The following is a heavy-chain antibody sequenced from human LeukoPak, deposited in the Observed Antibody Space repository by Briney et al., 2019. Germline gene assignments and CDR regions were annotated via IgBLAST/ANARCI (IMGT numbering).Heavy chain of an antibody. CDR3: ATGPTTRYYYGSGSYPYPPFDY. V-gene: IGHV1-24*01. Sequence: ASVKVSCKVSGYTLTELSMHWVRQAPGKGLEWMGGFDPEDGETIYAQKFQGRVTMTEDTSTDTAYMELSSLRSEDTAVYYSATGPTTRYYYGSGSYPYPPFDYWGQGTLVTVSP. J-gene: IGHJ4*02. D-gene: IGHD3-10*01. CDR2: FDPEDGET. CDR1: GYTLTELS.